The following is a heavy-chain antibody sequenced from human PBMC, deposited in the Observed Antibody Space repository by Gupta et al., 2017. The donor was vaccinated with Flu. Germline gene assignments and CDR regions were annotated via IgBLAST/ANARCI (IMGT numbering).Heavy chain of an antibody. Sequence: DSVRGRFTISRDNVEDSLFLQMNSLGAEDTAIYYCARDYDSTSYYGLDVWGQGTAVTVSS. V-gene: IGHV3-21*01. D-gene: IGHD3-22*01. CDR3: ARDYDSTSYYGLDV. J-gene: IGHJ6*02.